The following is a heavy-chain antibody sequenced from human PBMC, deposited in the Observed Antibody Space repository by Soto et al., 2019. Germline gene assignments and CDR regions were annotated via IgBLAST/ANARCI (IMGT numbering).Heavy chain of an antibody. J-gene: IGHJ6*01. CDR2: IYYGGST. Sequence: LQTMSLTWTVSGGTIRSVGYYRSRIRQQPGKSLEWIGYIYYGGSTDHNPALKSRVTISVDTSKNQFSLKLSSVTAADTAVYYCASGTGGQVGLSRYYHGMDFWGQGTTVTVSS. CDR3: ASGTGGQVGLSRYYHGMDF. V-gene: IGHV4-31*02. CDR1: GGTIRSVGYY. D-gene: IGHD1-1*01.